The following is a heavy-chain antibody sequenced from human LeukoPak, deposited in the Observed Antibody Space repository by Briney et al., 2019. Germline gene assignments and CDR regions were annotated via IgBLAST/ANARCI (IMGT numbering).Heavy chain of an antibody. J-gene: IGHJ6*02. V-gene: IGHV3-7*01. CDR3: ARDGALGAMYYYYGMDV. D-gene: IGHD3-16*01. CDR1: GFTFSSYW. CDR2: IKQDGSEK. Sequence: PGGSLRLSRAASGFTFSSYWMSWVRQAPGKGLEWVANIKQDGSEKYYVDSVKGRFTISRDNAKNSLYLQMNSLRAEDTAVYYCARDGALGAMYYYYGMDVWGQGTTVTVSS.